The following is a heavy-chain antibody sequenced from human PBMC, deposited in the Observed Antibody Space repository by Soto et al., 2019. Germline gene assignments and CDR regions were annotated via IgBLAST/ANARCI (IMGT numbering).Heavy chain of an antibody. J-gene: IGHJ5*02. D-gene: IGHD6-6*01. CDR3: ASRIPSSNWFDP. CDR1: TFTFSDYY. Sequence: GGSLRLSCAASTFTFSDYYMTLIRHAPGKGLEWVSDISSSTSYTNYADSVKGRFTISRDNAKNSLYLQMNSLRAEDTAVYYCASRIPSSNWFDPWGQGTLVTVSS. V-gene: IGHV3-11*06. CDR2: ISSSTSYT.